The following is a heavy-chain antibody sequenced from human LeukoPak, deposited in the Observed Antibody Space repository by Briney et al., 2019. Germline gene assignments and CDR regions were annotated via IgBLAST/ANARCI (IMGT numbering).Heavy chain of an antibody. CDR1: GGSIGSYY. D-gene: IGHD6-13*01. J-gene: IGHJ6*03. V-gene: IGHV4-4*07. Sequence: PSETLSLTCTVSGGSIGSYYWSWIRQPAGKGLEWIGRIYTSGSTNYNPSLKSRVTISVDTSKNQFSLKLSSVTAADTAVYYCARGAHSSSWYPYYYYMDVWGKGTTVTISS. CDR3: ARGAHSSSWYPYYYYMDV. CDR2: IYTSGST.